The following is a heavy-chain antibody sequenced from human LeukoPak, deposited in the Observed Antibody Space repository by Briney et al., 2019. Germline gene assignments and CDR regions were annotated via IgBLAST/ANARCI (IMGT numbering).Heavy chain of an antibody. V-gene: IGHV1-2*06. J-gene: IGHJ5*02. Sequence: ASVKVSCKASGYTFTGYYMHWVRQAPGQGLEWMGRINPNSGGTNYAQKFQGRVTMTRDTSISTAYMKLSRLRSDDTAVYYCARQRQLGINWFDPWGQGTLVTVSS. CDR1: GYTFTGYY. D-gene: IGHD6-13*01. CDR2: INPNSGGT. CDR3: ARQRQLGINWFDP.